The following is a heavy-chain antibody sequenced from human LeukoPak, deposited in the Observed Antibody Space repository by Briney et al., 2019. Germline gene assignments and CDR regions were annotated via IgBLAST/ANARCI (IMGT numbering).Heavy chain of an antibody. CDR3: ARDEWEGRIAVAGTGLDY. CDR2: IWYDGSNK. J-gene: IGHJ4*02. V-gene: IGHV3-33*08. CDR1: GFTFSSYA. Sequence: HPGGSLRLSCAASGFTFSSYAMSWVRQAPGKGLEWVAVIWYDGSNKYYADSVKGRFTISRDNSKNTLYLQMNSLRAEDTAVYYCARDEWEGRIAVAGTGLDYWGQGTLVTVSS. D-gene: IGHD6-19*01.